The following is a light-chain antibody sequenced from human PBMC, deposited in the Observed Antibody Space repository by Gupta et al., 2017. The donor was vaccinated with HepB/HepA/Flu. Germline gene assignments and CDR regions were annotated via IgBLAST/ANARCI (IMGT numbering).Light chain of an antibody. Sequence: EFVLTQSPGTLSLSPGDTATLSCRASQSVSLSYLAWYQQKPGQAPRLLIYGASRRATGIPDRFSSSGSGTDFTLLISRLEPEDFAVYYCQQDGNSPCSFGQGTKLEIK. J-gene: IGKJ2*02. CDR1: QSVSLSY. CDR2: GAS. CDR3: QQDGNSPCS. V-gene: IGKV3-20*01.